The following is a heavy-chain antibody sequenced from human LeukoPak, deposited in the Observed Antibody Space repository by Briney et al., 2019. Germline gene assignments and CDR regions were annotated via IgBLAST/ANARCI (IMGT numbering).Heavy chain of an antibody. CDR3: AKDSSTGWYYFDY. Sequence: PGGSLRLSCAASGFTFSSYAMHWVRQAPGKGLEWVAVISYDESNKHYADSVKGRFTISRDTSRNTLYLQMDSLRAEDTALYYCAKDSSTGWYYFDYWGQGTVVTVSS. V-gene: IGHV3-30*04. CDR2: ISYDESNK. D-gene: IGHD2-2*01. CDR1: GFTFSSYA. J-gene: IGHJ4*02.